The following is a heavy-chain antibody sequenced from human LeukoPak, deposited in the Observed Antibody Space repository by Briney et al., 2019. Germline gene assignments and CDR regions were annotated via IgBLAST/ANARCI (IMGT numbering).Heavy chain of an antibody. J-gene: IGHJ4*02. D-gene: IGHD6-19*01. Sequence: SETLSLTSTVSGDFISSSSYYSGWIRQPPGKGLEWIGSIYYTGSTYHNPSLKSRVTISVNTPRNQFSLKLRSFCDADTGMYYSALGTFQWLAPSDFDYSGQGTLVTVSS. CDR1: GDFISSSSYY. CDR2: IYYTGST. CDR3: ALGTFQWLAPSDFDY. V-gene: IGHV4-39*01.